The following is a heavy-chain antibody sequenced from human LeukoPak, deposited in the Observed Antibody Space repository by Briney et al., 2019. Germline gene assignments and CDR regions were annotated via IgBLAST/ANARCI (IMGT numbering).Heavy chain of an antibody. D-gene: IGHD3-22*01. V-gene: IGHV3-15*01. CDR3: TTHADYYDSSGLDY. Sequence: GGSLILSCAACGFTCSNAWMSWVRQAPGKGLEGVGRIKCKTDGGTTDYAAPVKGRFTISRDDSKNTLYLQMNSLKTEDTAVYYSTTHADYYDSSGLDYWGQGTLVTVSS. CDR2: IKCKTDGGTT. CDR1: GFTCSNAW. J-gene: IGHJ4*02.